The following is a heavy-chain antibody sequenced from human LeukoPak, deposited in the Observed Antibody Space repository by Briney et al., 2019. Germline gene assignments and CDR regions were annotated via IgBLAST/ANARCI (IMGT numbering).Heavy chain of an antibody. V-gene: IGHV4-59*11. CDR2: IYHSGIT. CDR1: GGSITSHF. CDR3: ARDGYSGSSLFDS. J-gene: IGHJ4*02. D-gene: IGHD1-26*01. Sequence: SETLSLPCPVSGGSITSHFWSWIRQPPGKGLEWIGYIYHSGITNYNPSLKSRVTISVDTSKNQFSLELDSVTAADTAVYYCARDGYSGSSLFDSWGQGTLVTVSS.